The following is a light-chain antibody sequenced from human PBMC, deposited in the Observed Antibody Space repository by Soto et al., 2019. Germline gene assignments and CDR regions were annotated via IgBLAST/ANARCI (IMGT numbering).Light chain of an antibody. V-gene: IGKV3-20*01. CDR3: QQYGSSPWT. CDR1: QSVSSNY. CDR2: GAS. J-gene: IGKJ1*01. Sequence: ESVLTQSPGTLSLSPGERATLSCRASQSVSSNYLAWYQQKPGQATRPLIYGASSRATGIPDRFSGSGAGTDINLTISRLEPEDFAVYYCQQYGSSPWTFGQGTKVEIK.